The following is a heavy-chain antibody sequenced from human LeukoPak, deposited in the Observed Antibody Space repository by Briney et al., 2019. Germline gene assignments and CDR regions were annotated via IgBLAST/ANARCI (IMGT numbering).Heavy chain of an antibody. CDR2: IRIKIHSGTT. Sequence: GGSLRLSCTASGFTFGEYGMTWVRQAPGKGLEWVGFIRIKIHSGTTEYAASVKGRFTISRDDSTRIAYLQMNSLKTEDTAVYYCTRAPYHSGNYPYCFDYWGQGTLVTVSS. V-gene: IGHV3-49*04. CDR1: GFTFGEYG. D-gene: IGHD1-26*01. CDR3: TRAPYHSGNYPYCFDY. J-gene: IGHJ4*02.